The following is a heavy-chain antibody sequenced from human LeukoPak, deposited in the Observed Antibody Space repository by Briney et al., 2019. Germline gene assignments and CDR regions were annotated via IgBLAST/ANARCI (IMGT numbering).Heavy chain of an antibody. CDR3: ARDYYGDYYYYMDV. CDR2: ISYDGSNK. CDR1: GFTFSSYA. J-gene: IGHJ6*03. D-gene: IGHD4-17*01. Sequence: GGSLRLSCAASGFTFSSYAMHWVRQAPGKGLEWVAVISYDGSNKYYADSVKGRFTISRDNSKNTLYLQMNSLRAEDAAVYYCARDYYGDYYYYMDVWGKGTTVTVSS. V-gene: IGHV3-30*04.